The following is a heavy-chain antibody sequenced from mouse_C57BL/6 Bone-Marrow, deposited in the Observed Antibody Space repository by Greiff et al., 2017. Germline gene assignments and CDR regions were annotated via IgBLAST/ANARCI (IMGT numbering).Heavy chain of an antibody. V-gene: IGHV5-4*01. CDR2: ISAGGSYT. D-gene: IGHD1-1*01. J-gene: IGHJ2*01. CDR1: GFTFSSYA. CDR3: ARAPQRSNFDY. Sequence: EVQVVESGGGLVKPGGSLKLSCAASGFTFSSYAMSWVRQTPEKRLEWVATISAGGSYTYYPDNVKGRFTFSRDNAKNNLYLHMSHLKSEDTAMYYCARAPQRSNFDYWGQGTTLTVSS.